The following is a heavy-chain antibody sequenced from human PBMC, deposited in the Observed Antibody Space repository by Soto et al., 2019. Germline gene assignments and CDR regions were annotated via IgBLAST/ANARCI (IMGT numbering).Heavy chain of an antibody. Sequence: SETLSLTCTVSGASINNNDYYWSWIRQTPGKGLEWIGYIYYSGTTDYIPSLKSRLSMSIDKSQNQFTLKLNSVTAADTATYYCARMSYFYDKWYFDLWGRGTLVTVSS. CDR2: IYYSGTT. CDR1: GASINNNDYY. V-gene: IGHV4-30-4*01. J-gene: IGHJ2*01. D-gene: IGHD3-22*01. CDR3: ARMSYFYDKWYFDL.